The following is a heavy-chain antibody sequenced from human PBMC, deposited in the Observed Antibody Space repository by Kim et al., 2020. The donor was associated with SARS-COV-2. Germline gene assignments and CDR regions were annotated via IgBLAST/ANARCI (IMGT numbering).Heavy chain of an antibody. V-gene: IGHV3-30-3*01. Sequence: GGSLRLSCAASGFTFSSYAMHWVRQAPGKGLEWVAVISYDGSNKYYADSVKGRFTISRDNSKNTLYLQMNSLRAEDTAVYYCATDRGLRFLEWPGGDAFDIWGQGTMVTVSS. CDR1: GFTFSSYA. CDR2: ISYDGSNK. CDR3: ATDRGLRFLEWPGGDAFDI. D-gene: IGHD3-3*01. J-gene: IGHJ3*02.